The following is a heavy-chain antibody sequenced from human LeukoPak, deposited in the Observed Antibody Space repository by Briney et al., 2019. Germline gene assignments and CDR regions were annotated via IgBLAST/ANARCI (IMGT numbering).Heavy chain of an antibody. CDR1: DDSITMYY. CDR3: ARATGYSYGYPYYYYYYMDV. Sequence: SETLSLTCSVSDDSITMYYWTWIRQPPGKGLEWIGYVDHTGSTNFNPSLNGRVSISRDTTKNLFSLRLRSVTAADTAVYYCARATGYSYGYPYYYYYYMDVWGKGTTVTVSS. J-gene: IGHJ6*03. D-gene: IGHD5-18*01. V-gene: IGHV4-59*01. CDR2: VDHTGST.